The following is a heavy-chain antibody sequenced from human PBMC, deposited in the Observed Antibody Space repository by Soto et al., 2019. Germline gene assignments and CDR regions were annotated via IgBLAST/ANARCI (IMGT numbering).Heavy chain of an antibody. CDR3: AKGRPACSSTICYYYYYGMDV. J-gene: IGHJ6*02. CDR2: ISWNSGSI. V-gene: IGHV3-9*01. CDR1: GFTFDDYA. Sequence: GGSLRLSCAASGFTFDDYAMHWVRQAPGKGLEWVSGISWNSGSIGYADSVKGRFTISRDNAKNSLYLQMNSLRAEDTALYYCAKGRPACSSTICYYYYYGMDVWGQGTTVTVSS. D-gene: IGHD2-2*01.